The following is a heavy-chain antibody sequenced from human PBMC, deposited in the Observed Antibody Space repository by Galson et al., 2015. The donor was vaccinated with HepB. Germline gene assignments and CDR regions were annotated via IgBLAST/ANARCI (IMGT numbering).Heavy chain of an antibody. V-gene: IGHV3-11*06. CDR3: VRVADSDYGDHTHFDY. J-gene: IGHJ4*02. CDR1: GFTFSDYY. Sequence: SLRLSCAASGFTFSDYYMAWIRQAPGKGLEWISYISHNTLHTNYADSVKGRFTISRDNVKNSMYLQMNSLRAEDTAVYYCVRVADSDYGDHTHFDYWGQGTLVTVSS. CDR2: ISHNTLHT. D-gene: IGHD4-17*01.